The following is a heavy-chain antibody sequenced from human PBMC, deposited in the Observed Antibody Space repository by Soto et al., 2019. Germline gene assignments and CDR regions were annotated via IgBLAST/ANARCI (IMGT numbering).Heavy chain of an antibody. Sequence: XSVKVSCKASGYTFTSYYIHWVRQAPGQGLEWVGRLSPTTGGTNYAQHFQGRVTVTWDMSTFTAYMELSSLIYEDTAVYYCARPPGYVTDWYYFDNWGQGTQVTVSS. J-gene: IGHJ4*02. CDR1: GYTFTSYY. V-gene: IGHV1-2*02. CDR2: LSPTTGGT. CDR3: ARPPGYVTDWYYFDN. D-gene: IGHD3-9*01.